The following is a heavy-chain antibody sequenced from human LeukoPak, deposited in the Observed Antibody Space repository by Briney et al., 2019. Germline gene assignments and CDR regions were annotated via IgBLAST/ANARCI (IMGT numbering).Heavy chain of an antibody. D-gene: IGHD3-10*02. Sequence: PGGSLRLSCAASGFTFSSYSMNWVRQAPGKGLEWVSFISSGSSYIYYADSMKGRFIISRDNAKNSLYLQMNSLRAEDTAVYYCARRGTLSGEFNFDYWGQGTLVTVSS. J-gene: IGHJ4*02. V-gene: IGHV3-21*01. CDR3: ARRGTLSGEFNFDY. CDR1: GFTFSSYS. CDR2: ISSGSSYI.